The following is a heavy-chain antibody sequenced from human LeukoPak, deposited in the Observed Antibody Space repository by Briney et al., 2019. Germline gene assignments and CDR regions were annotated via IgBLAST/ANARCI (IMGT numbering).Heavy chain of an antibody. V-gene: IGHV4-34*01. D-gene: IGHD6-6*01. Sequence: PSETLSLTCAVYGGSFSGYYWSWIRQPPGKGLEWIGEINHSGSTNYNPSLKSRVTISVDTSKNQFSLQLNSVTPEDTAVYYCASESSSSNFDYWGQGTLVTVSS. J-gene: IGHJ4*02. CDR3: ASESSSSNFDY. CDR2: INHSGST. CDR1: GGSFSGYY.